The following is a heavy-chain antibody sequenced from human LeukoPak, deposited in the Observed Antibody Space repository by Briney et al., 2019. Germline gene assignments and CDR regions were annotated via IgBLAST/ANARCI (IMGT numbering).Heavy chain of an antibody. CDR1: GGTFSSYA. D-gene: IGHD3-10*01. Sequence: SVKVSCKASGGTFSSYAISWVRQAPGQGLEWMGRIIPILGIANYAQKFQGRVTITADKSTSTAYMELSSVTAADTAVYYCARGSRDYYGSGSYPSTQLDYWGQGTLVTVSS. J-gene: IGHJ4*02. V-gene: IGHV1-69*04. CDR3: ARGSRDYYGSGSYPSTQLDY. CDR2: IIPILGIA.